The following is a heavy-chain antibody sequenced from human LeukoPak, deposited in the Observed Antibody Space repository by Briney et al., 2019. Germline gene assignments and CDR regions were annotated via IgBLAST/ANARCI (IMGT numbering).Heavy chain of an antibody. V-gene: IGHV4-30-4*01. CDR2: IYYSGST. J-gene: IGHJ4*02. CDR3: ARAGGEMATIHYFDY. CDR1: GGSISSGAYY. D-gene: IGHD5-24*01. Sequence: PSQTLSLTCTVSGGSISSGAYYWSWISQSPGKGLEWTGYIYYSGSTYYNPSLRSRITISVDTSKNQFSLKLSSVTAADTAVYYCARAGGEMATIHYFDYWGQGTLVTVSS.